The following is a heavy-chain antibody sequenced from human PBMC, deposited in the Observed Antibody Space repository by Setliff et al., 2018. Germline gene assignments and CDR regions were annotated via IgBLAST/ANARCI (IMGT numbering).Heavy chain of an antibody. J-gene: IGHJ4*02. CDR1: GGTFSDYY. D-gene: IGHD1-26*01. CDR3: ARTGTYRYFDY. Sequence: SETLSLTCAAYGGTFSDYYWTWIRQPPGKGLEWIGEINHRGSTTYNPSLKSRVTMSVDTSKNQFSLNLSSVTAADTAVYYCARTGTYRYFDYWGQGALVTVSS. V-gene: IGHV4-34*01. CDR2: INHRGST.